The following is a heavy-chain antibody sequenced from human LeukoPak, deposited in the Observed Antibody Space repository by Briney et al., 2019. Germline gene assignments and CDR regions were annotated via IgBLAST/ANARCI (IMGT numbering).Heavy chain of an antibody. CDR3: AREDRHYYDSSGYDY. CDR2: IYTSGST. V-gene: IGHV4-4*07. D-gene: IGHD3-22*01. Sequence: SETLSLTCTVSGGSISSYYWSWIRQPAGKGLEWIGRIYTSGSTNYNPSLKSRVTMSVDTSKNQFSLKLSSVTAADTAVYYCAREDRHYYDSSGYDYWXXGTLVTVSS. CDR1: GGSISSYY. J-gene: IGHJ4*02.